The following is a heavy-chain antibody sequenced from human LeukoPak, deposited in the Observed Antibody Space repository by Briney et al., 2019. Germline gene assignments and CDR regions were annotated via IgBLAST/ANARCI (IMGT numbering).Heavy chain of an antibody. V-gene: IGHV3-30-3*01. J-gene: IGHJ4*02. CDR1: GFTFSSYA. D-gene: IGHD2-15*01. CDR3: AREFEGYCSGGSCYDGYFDY. CDR2: ISYDRGTK. Sequence: GRSLRLSCAASGFTFSSYAMHWVRQAPGKGLEWVAVISYDRGTKYYADSVKGRFTISRDNSKNTLYLQMNSLRAEDTALYYCAREFEGYCSGGSCYDGYFDYWGQGTLVTVSS.